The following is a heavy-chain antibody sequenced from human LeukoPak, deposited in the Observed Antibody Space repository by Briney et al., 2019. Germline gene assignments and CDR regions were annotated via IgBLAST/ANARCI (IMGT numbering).Heavy chain of an antibody. CDR2: ISGSGGST. Sequence: PGGSLRLSCAASGFTFSSYAMSWVRQAPGKGLERVSAISGSGGSTYYADSVKGRFTISRDNSKNTLYLQMNSLRAEDTAVYYCAKREYGDYNNWFDPWGQGTLVTVSS. CDR3: AKREYGDYNNWFDP. CDR1: GFTFSSYA. J-gene: IGHJ5*02. V-gene: IGHV3-23*01. D-gene: IGHD4-17*01.